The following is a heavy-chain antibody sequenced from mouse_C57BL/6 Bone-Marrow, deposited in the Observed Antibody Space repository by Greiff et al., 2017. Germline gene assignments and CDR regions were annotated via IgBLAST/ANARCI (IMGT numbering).Heavy chain of an antibody. D-gene: IGHD4-1*01. CDR3: ARRRTGTRGDY. V-gene: IGHV1-4*01. CDR2: INPSSGYS. J-gene: IGHJ2*01. Sequence: QVQLQQSGAELARPGASVKMSCKASGYTFTSYTMHWVNQRPGQGLEWIGYINPSSGYSKYNQKFKDKATLTADKSSSTAYMQLSSLTSEDAAVYYCARRRTGTRGDYWGQGTTLTVSS. CDR1: GYTFTSYT.